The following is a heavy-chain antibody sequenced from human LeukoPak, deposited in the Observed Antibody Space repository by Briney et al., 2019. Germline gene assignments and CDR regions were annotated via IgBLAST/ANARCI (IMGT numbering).Heavy chain of an antibody. J-gene: IGHJ4*02. V-gene: IGHV3-21*01. CDR3: AREGSIVGAQYLPDY. CDR2: ISSSSSYI. CDR1: GFTFSSYS. D-gene: IGHD1-26*01. Sequence: PGGSLRLSCAASGFTFSSYSMNWVRQAPGKGLEWVSSISSSSSYIYCADSVKGRFTISRDNAKNSLYLQMNSLRAEDTAVYYCAREGSIVGAQYLPDYWGQGTLVTVSS.